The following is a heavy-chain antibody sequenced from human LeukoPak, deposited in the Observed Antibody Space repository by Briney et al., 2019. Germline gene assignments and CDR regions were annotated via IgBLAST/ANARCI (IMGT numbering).Heavy chain of an antibody. CDR2: IYYSGRT. Sequence: SETLSLTCTVSGGSISTYYWNWIRQPPGKGLEWIGFIYYSGRTSYNPSLKSRVTISVDTSTNQFSLKLSSVTAADTAVYYCARVPYYHDSSGYYYAYFDYWGQGTLVTDSS. CDR3: ARVPYYHDSSGYYYAYFDY. V-gene: IGHV4-59*01. D-gene: IGHD3-22*01. CDR1: GGSISTYY. J-gene: IGHJ4*02.